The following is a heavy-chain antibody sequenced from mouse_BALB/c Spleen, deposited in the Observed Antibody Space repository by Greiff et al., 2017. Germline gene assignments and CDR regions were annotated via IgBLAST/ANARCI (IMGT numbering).Heavy chain of an antibody. D-gene: IGHD2-10*02. V-gene: IGHV1-9*01. Sequence: VKLMESGAELMKPGASVKISCKATGYTFSSYWIEWVKQRPGHGLEWIGEILPGSGSTNYNEKFKGKATFTADTSSNTAYMQLSSLTSEDSAVYYCARGPYGNPYYYAMDYWGQGTSVTVSS. CDR2: ILPGSGST. CDR1: GYTFSSYW. CDR3: ARGPYGNPYYYAMDY. J-gene: IGHJ4*01.